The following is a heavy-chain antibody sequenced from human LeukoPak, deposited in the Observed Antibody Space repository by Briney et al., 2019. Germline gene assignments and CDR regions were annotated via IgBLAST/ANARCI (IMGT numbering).Heavy chain of an antibody. J-gene: IGHJ4*02. V-gene: IGHV3-23*01. CDR3: TTTVDYRSGSYRGYFDY. CDR2: ISGSGGST. D-gene: IGHD3-10*01. CDR1: GLTFSSYA. Sequence: GGSLSLPCAASGLTFSSYAMSWVRQAPGKGLEWVLAISGSGGSTYYADSVKGRFTISRDNSKNTLYLQMNSLKTEDTAVYYCTTTVDYRSGSYRGYFDYWGQGTLVTVSS.